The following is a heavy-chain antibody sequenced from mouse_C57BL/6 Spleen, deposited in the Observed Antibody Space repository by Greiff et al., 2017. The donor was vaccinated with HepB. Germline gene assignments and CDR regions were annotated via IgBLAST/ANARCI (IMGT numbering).Heavy chain of an antibody. J-gene: IGHJ2*01. Sequence: QVQLQQSGAELAKPGASVKLSCKASGYTFTSYWMHWVKQRPGQGLEWIGYINPSSGYTKYNQKFKDKATLTADKSSITAYMQLSSLTYEDSAVYYCAHGSSYCDYWGQGTTLTVSS. D-gene: IGHD1-1*01. CDR3: AHGSSYCDY. CDR1: GYTFTSYW. CDR2: INPSSGYT. V-gene: IGHV1-7*01.